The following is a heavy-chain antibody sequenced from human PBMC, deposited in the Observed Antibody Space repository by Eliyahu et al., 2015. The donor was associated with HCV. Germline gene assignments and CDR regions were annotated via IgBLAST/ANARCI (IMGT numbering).Heavy chain of an antibody. V-gene: IGHV1-69*06. CDR1: GGTFSSHA. Sequence: QVQLVQSGAEVKKPGSSVKVSCKASGGTFSSHAISWVRQAPGQGLEWMGGIIPMFGTANYAQKFQGRVTITADKSTSTAYMELSSLRFEDTAVYYCAREPAGSAQLDYWGQGTLVTVSS. CDR3: AREPAGSAQLDY. CDR2: IIPMFGTA. J-gene: IGHJ4*02. D-gene: IGHD3-10*01.